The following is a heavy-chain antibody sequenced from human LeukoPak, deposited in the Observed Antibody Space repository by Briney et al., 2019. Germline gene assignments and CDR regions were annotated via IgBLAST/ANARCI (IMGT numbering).Heavy chain of an antibody. D-gene: IGHD5/OR15-5a*01. CDR1: GFTFDDYA. Sequence: PGGSLRLSCAASGFTFDDYAMHWVRQAPGKGLEWVSGISWNSGSIGYADSVKGRFTISRDNAKNSLYLQMNSLRAEDTALYYCARGNSVSYYYYGLDVWGQGTTVTVSS. V-gene: IGHV3-9*01. CDR2: ISWNSGSI. CDR3: ARGNSVSYYYYGLDV. J-gene: IGHJ6*02.